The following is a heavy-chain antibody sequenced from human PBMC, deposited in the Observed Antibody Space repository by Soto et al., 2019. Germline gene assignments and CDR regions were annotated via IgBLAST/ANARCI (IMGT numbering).Heavy chain of an antibody. D-gene: IGHD6-13*01. CDR1: GGSISSYF. CDR2: VYYTGTT. J-gene: IGHJ4*02. Sequence: SETLSLTCTVSGGSISSYFYIWVRQPPGKGLEWIGSVYYTGTTDYNPSLKSRVTISVDTSKTQFSLNLRSVTAADTAVYHCARDLAAVPRAFDYWGRGTLVTVSS. CDR3: ARDLAAVPRAFDY. V-gene: IGHV4-59*01.